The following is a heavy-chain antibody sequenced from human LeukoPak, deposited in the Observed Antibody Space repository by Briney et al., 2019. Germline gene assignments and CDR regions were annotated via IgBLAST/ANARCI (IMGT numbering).Heavy chain of an antibody. Sequence: GGSLRLSCAAFGFTFKLYTMNWVRQAPGKGLEWVSSISFSGDNRGDNTYYADSVRGRFSISRDNSQNTVFLQMSSLRAEDTAVYYCARDLYDFWSGYFLAFDIWGQGTMVTVSS. J-gene: IGHJ3*02. V-gene: IGHV3-23*01. CDR2: ISFSGDNRGDNT. D-gene: IGHD3-3*01. CDR3: ARDLYDFWSGYFLAFDI. CDR1: GFTFKLYT.